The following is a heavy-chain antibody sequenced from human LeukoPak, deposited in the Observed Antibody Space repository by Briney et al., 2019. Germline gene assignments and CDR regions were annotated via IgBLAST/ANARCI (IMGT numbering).Heavy chain of an antibody. CDR3: ARGRYYYGMDV. Sequence: SETLSLTCAVYGGSFSGYYWSWIRQPPGKGLEWIGEINHSGSPNYNPSLKSRVTISVDTSKNQFSLKLSSVTAADTAVYYCARGRYYYGMDVWGKGTTVTVSS. CDR2: INHSGSP. J-gene: IGHJ6*04. CDR1: GGSFSGYY. V-gene: IGHV4-34*01.